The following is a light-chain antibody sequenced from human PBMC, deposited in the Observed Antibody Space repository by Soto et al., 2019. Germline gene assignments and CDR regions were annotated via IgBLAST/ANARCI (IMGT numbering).Light chain of an antibody. CDR3: QHYVTSPLT. Sequence: EFVLTQSPGTLSLSPGERATLSCRASQSVSATYLAWYQQKPGQAPRLIIYAASSRATGVPDRFSGSGSGTDCTITISRLEKEDCPVYYCQHYVTSPLTFGGGTKVDIK. V-gene: IGKV3-20*01. CDR1: QSVSATY. CDR2: AAS. J-gene: IGKJ4*01.